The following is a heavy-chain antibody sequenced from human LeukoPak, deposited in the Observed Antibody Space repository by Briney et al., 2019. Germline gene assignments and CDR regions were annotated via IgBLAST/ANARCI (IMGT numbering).Heavy chain of an antibody. CDR1: GFTFDDYA. J-gene: IGHJ4*02. D-gene: IGHD3-22*01. V-gene: IGHV3-43*02. CDR3: AKDSTGGYYYLDY. Sequence: GGSLRLSCAASGFTFDDYAMHWVRQAPGKGLQWVSLISGDGGSTYYADSVQGRFTISRDSSRNTLYLQMNSLRAEDTAVYYCAKDSTGGYYYLDYWGQGTLVTVSS. CDR2: ISGDGGST.